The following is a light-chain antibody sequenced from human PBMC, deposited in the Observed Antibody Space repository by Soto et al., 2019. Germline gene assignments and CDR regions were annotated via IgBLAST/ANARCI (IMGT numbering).Light chain of an antibody. CDR2: DVT. CDR3: SSYASSSPNWV. CDR1: SGDLGPYHY. Sequence: QSAMTQPASMSGSPGQSITISCTGTSGDLGPYHYVSWYQQHPGKAPKLLIYDVTDRPSGVSDRFSGSKSGNTASLTISGLQADDEADYYCSSYASSSPNWVFGGGTKLTVL. V-gene: IGLV2-14*03. J-gene: IGLJ3*02.